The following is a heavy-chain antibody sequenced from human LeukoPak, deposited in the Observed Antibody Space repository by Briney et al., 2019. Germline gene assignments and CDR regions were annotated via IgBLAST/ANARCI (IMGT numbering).Heavy chain of an antibody. CDR3: ASRNVYGDYNY. D-gene: IGHD4-17*01. CDR1: GASISGHY. V-gene: IGHV4-59*11. Sequence: PSETLSLTCTVFGASISGHYWSWIRQPPGKRREWIGYIYSSGSTNYNPSLKSRVTMSVDTSKNQFSLKLSSVTAADTAVYYCASRNVYGDYNYWGQGTLVTVSS. J-gene: IGHJ4*02. CDR2: IYSSGST.